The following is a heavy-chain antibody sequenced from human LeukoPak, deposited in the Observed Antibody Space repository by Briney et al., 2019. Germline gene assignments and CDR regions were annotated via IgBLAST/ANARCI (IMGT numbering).Heavy chain of an antibody. CDR3: ARGRDGYNLGY. D-gene: IGHD5-12*01. J-gene: IGHJ4*02. CDR2: IYSGGST. Sequence: PGGPLRLSCAASGFTFSSYAMSWVRQAPGKGLEWVSVIYSGGSTYYADSVKGRFTISRDNSKNTLYLQMNSLRAEDTAVYYCARGRDGYNLGYWGQGTLVTVSS. CDR1: GFTFSSYA. V-gene: IGHV3-66*01.